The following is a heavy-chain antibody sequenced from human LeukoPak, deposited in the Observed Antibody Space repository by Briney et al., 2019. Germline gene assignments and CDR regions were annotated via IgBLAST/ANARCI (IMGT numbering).Heavy chain of an antibody. J-gene: IGHJ4*02. CDR3: ASLSGYSYGTTDY. D-gene: IGHD5-18*01. Sequence: SETLSLTCTVSGGSISTYFWSWIRQPPGKGLEWIGYIYYNGATDYNPSLKSRVTISVDRSKNQFSLKLSSVTAADTAVYYCASLSGYSYGTTDYWGQGTLVTVSS. CDR2: IYYNGAT. CDR1: GGSISTYF. V-gene: IGHV4-59*12.